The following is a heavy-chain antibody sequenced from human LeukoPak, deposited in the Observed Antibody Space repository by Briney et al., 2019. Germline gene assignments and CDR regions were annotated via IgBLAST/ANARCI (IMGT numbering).Heavy chain of an antibody. V-gene: IGHV3-23*01. CDR1: GFTFSSYA. J-gene: IGHJ3*02. CDR2: ISGSGGST. D-gene: IGHD3-3*01. Sequence: PGGSLRLSCAASGFTFSSYAMSWVRQAPGKGLEWVSAISGSGGSTYYANSVKGRFTISRDNSKNTLYLQMNSLRAEDTAVYYCSVYYDFWSGYYENDAFDIWGQGTMVTVSS. CDR3: SVYYDFWSGYYENDAFDI.